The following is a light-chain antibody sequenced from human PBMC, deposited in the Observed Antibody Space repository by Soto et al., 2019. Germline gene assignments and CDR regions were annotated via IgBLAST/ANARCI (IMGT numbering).Light chain of an antibody. J-gene: IGKJ2*01. CDR2: DAS. CDR1: QSVSSSY. V-gene: IGKV3-20*01. CDR3: QQFGRSPPYT. Sequence: EIVLTQSPGTLSLSPGERATLSCRASQSVSSSYLAWYQQKPGQAPRLLIYDASSRATGIPDRFSGSGSGTDFTLTISRLEPEDSAVYYCQQFGRSPPYTFGQGTKLEIK.